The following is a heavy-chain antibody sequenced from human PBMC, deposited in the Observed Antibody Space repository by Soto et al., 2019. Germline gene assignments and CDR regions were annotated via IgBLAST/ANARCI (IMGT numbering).Heavy chain of an antibody. J-gene: IGHJ5*02. Sequence: GGSLRLSCAASGFTVSTNHMSWVRQAPGKGLEWVSGIYNDGRTFYADSVKGRFTISRDNSKNTLFLQMDSLRAEDTAVYYCARASGPGVPTVRFDPWGQGTLVTVSS. V-gene: IGHV3-66*01. CDR3: ARASGPGVPTVRFDP. CDR1: GFTVSTNH. D-gene: IGHD4-17*01. CDR2: IYNDGRT.